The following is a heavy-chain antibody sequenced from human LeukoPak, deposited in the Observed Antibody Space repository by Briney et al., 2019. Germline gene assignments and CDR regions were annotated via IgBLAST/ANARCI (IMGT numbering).Heavy chain of an antibody. V-gene: IGHV1-2*02. Sequence: ASVKVSCKASGYTFTGYYMHWVRQAPGQGLEWMGWINPNSGGTNYAQKFQGRVTMTRDTSISTAYMELSRLRSDDTAVYYCARAFVSGWYVAWFDPWGQGTLVTVSS. CDR3: ARAFVSGWYVAWFDP. CDR1: GYTFTGYY. J-gene: IGHJ5*02. CDR2: INPNSGGT. D-gene: IGHD6-19*01.